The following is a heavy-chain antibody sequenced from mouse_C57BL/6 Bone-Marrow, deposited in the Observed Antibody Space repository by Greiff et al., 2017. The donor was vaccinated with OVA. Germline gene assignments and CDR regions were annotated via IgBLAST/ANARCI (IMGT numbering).Heavy chain of an antibody. D-gene: IGHD2-5*01. V-gene: IGHV1-26*01. J-gene: IGHJ1*03. CDR3: ARTYYSNYEYFDV. CDR1: GYTFTDYY. CDR2: INPNNGCT. Sequence: EVQLQQSGPELVKPGASVKISCKASGYTFTDYYMHWVKQSHGKSLEWIGDINPNNGCTIYNQKFKGKATLTVDKSSSTAYMELRSLTSEDSAVYYCARTYYSNYEYFDVWGTGTTVTVSS.